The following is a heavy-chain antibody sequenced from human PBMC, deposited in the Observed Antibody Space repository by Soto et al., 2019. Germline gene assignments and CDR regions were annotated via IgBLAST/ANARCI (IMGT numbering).Heavy chain of an antibody. CDR2: ISGSGGST. CDR1: GFTFSSYA. J-gene: IGHJ3*02. V-gene: IGHV3-23*01. CDR3: AKRQYYYGSGSYYIGAFDI. Sequence: LRLSCAASGFTFSSYAMSWVRQAPGKGLEWVSAISGSGGSTYYADSVKGRFTISRDNSKNTLYLQMNSLRAEDTAVYYCAKRQYYYGSGSYYIGAFDIWGQGTMVTVSS. D-gene: IGHD3-10*01.